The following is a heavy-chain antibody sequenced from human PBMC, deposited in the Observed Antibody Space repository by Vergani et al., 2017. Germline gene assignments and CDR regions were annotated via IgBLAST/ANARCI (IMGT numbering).Heavy chain of an antibody. Sequence: EVQLLESGGGLVQPGGSLRLSCAASGFTFSSYAMSWVRQAPGKGLEWVSAISGSGGSTYYADSVKGRFTISRDNSKTTLYLQMNSLRAEDTAVYYCARVPNYSSSWYRSGAFDIWGQGTMVTVSS. D-gene: IGHD6-13*01. CDR3: ARVPNYSSSWYRSGAFDI. V-gene: IGHV3-23*01. J-gene: IGHJ3*02. CDR2: ISGSGGST. CDR1: GFTFSSYA.